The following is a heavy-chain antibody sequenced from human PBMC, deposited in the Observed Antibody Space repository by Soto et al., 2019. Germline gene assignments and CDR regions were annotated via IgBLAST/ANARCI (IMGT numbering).Heavy chain of an antibody. CDR3: XXXXXXXQYYYYGMDV. Sequence: EVQLLESGGGLVQPGGSLRLSCAASGFTFSTYAMTWVRQAPGKGLKWVSALSASGATTYHADSVKGRFTISRDNSEXXXXXXXXXXXXXXXXXXXXXXXXXXXQYYYYGMDVWGQGTTVTVSS. CDR1: GFTFSTYA. V-gene: IGHV3-23*01. J-gene: IGHJ6*02. CDR2: LSASGATT.